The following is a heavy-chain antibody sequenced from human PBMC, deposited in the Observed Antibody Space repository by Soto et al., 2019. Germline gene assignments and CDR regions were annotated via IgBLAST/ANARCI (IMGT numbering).Heavy chain of an antibody. J-gene: IGHJ4*02. Sequence: LRLSCAASQFSFSSYWMHWVRQVPGKGPAWVSRINHDGSKTEYADSVKGRFTISRDNTNNTLYLQMNSLRVEDAAMYYCVREPWGFSGTWYDYWGQGTLVTVSS. V-gene: IGHV3-74*01. CDR2: INHDGSKT. CDR3: VREPWGFSGTWYDY. D-gene: IGHD6-13*01. CDR1: QFSFSSYW.